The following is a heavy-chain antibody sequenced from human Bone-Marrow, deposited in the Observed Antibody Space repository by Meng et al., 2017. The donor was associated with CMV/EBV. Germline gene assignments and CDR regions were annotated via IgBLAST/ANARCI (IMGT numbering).Heavy chain of an antibody. J-gene: IGHJ3*02. Sequence: GSLRLSCTVSGGSISSSSYYWGWIRQPPGKGLEWIGSIYYSGSTYYNPSLKSRVTISVDTSKNQFSLKLSPVTAADTAVYYCARFVAYYYDSSGRYAFDIWGQGTMVTVSS. V-gene: IGHV4-39*01. CDR1: GGSISSSSYY. CDR2: IYYSGST. D-gene: IGHD3-22*01. CDR3: ARFVAYYYDSSGRYAFDI.